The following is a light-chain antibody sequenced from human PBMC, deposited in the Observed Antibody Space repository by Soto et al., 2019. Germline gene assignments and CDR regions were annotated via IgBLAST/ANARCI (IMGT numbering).Light chain of an antibody. Sequence: QSALTQPASVSGSPGQSITISCTGTSSDVGGHNYVSWYQQHPGNAPKLMIYEVSNRPSGVSNRFSGSKSANTASLTISGLQAEDEADYYCSSYTSSSTWVFGGGTKLTVL. CDR1: SSDVGGHNY. J-gene: IGLJ3*02. CDR3: SSYTSSSTWV. V-gene: IGLV2-14*01. CDR2: EVS.